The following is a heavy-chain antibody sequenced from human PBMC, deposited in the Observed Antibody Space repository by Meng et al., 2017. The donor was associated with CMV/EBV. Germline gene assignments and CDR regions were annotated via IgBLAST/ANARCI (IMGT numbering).Heavy chain of an antibody. CDR2: ISGSGGST. CDR3: RRTGYYYDSSGYYYYFDY. Sequence: EVQLFESGGGLVQPGGSLRLSCVALGFTFSSYAMSWVRQAPGKGLEWVSAISGSGGSTYYADSVKGRFTISRDNSKNTLYLQMNSLRAEDTAVYYCRRTGYYYDSSGYYYYFDYWGQGTLVTVSS. D-gene: IGHD3-22*01. CDR1: GFTFSSYA. V-gene: IGHV3-23*01. J-gene: IGHJ4*02.